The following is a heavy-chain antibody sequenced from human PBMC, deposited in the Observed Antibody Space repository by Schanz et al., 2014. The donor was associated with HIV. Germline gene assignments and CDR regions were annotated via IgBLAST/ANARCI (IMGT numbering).Heavy chain of an antibody. V-gene: IGHV1-2*02. D-gene: IGHD3-9*01. CDR2: INTRTGDT. CDR3: AKGLQKFDWRSPFDY. CDR1: GYTFSDYY. Sequence: QVQLVQSGAEVKKPGASVKVSCKSSGYTFSDYYMHWLRQAPGQGLEWMGWINTRTGDTIYAERLQGRVTLTRGTSINTAYMTLSRLGSDDTAVYFCAKGLQKFDWRSPFDYWGQGTLLTVSS. J-gene: IGHJ4*02.